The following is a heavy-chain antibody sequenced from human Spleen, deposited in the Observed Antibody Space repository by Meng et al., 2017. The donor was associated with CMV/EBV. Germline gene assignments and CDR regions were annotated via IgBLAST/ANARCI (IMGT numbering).Heavy chain of an antibody. CDR3: ARTSILNGMDV. D-gene: IGHD3-3*01. Sequence: LTCAVYGGSVSGYFWSWSRQPPGKGLEWIGEINHSGSTNYNPSLKSRVSISIDTSKNQFSLKVSSVTAADTAVYYCARTSILNGMDVWGQGTTVTVSS. V-gene: IGHV4-34*01. CDR2: INHSGST. CDR1: GGSVSGYF. J-gene: IGHJ6*02.